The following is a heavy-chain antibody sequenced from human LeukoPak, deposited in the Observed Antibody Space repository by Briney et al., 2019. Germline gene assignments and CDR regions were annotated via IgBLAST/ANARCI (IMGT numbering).Heavy chain of an antibody. CDR1: DGSFSGYY. J-gene: IGHJ6*03. V-gene: IGHV4-34*01. CDR2: IDHSGST. CDR3: ARQTITTSGVVITVGPGYMDV. D-gene: IGHD3-3*01. Sequence: SETLSLTCAVYDGSFSGYYWSWIRQPPGKGLEWIGEIDHSGSTNYNSSLKSRGTISVDTSKNQFSLKLSSVTAADTAVYYCARQTITTSGVVITVGPGYMDVWGKGTTVTVSS.